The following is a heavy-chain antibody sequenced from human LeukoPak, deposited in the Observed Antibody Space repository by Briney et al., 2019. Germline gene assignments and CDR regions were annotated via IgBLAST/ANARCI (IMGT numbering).Heavy chain of an antibody. Sequence: ASVKVSFKASGYTFTVYYMHWVRQAPGQGLEWMGRINPNSGGTNYAQKFQGRVTMTRDTSISTAYMELSRLRSDDTAVYYCVRAYYYDSSGEDAFDIWGQGTMVTVSS. CDR3: VRAYYYDSSGEDAFDI. CDR1: GYTFTVYY. J-gene: IGHJ3*02. CDR2: INPNSGGT. D-gene: IGHD3-22*01. V-gene: IGHV1-2*06.